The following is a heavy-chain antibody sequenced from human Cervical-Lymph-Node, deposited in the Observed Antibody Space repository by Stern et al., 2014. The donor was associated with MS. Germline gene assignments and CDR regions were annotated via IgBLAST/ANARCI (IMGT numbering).Heavy chain of an antibody. CDR2: INWKSGAI. CDR1: GFTFDDYA. D-gene: IGHD6-19*01. Sequence: EVQLLESGGGLVQPGRSLRLSCAASGFTFDDYAMHWVRQAPGKGLEWVSGINWKSGAIGYADSVKGRFTISRDNAKNSLYLQMNSLRAEDTALYYCARVVAGIAVSGSYFDYWGQGTLVTVSS. CDR3: ARVVAGIAVSGSYFDY. J-gene: IGHJ4*02. V-gene: IGHV3-9*01.